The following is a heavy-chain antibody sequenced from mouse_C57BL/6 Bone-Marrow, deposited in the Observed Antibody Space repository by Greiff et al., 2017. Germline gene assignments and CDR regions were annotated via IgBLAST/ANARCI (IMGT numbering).Heavy chain of an antibody. J-gene: IGHJ3*01. CDR1: GFTFSDYY. V-gene: IGHV5-12*01. CDR2: ISNGGGST. CDR3: ASGGFAY. Sequence: DVQLVESGGGLVQPGGSLKLSCAASGFTFSDYYMYWVRQTPEKRLEWVAYISNGGGSTYYPDTVKGRFTISRDNAKNTLYLQMSRLKSEDTAMYYCASGGFAYWGQGTLGTVSA.